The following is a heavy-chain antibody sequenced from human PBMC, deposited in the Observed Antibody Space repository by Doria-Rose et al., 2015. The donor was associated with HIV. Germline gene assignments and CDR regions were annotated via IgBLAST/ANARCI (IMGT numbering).Heavy chain of an antibody. J-gene: IGHJ4*02. D-gene: IGHD6-13*01. CDR3: ARIKSSRGYHKYYFDF. Sequence: QVTLKESGPVLVKPTETLTLTCTVSGVSLSSPGMGVSWIRQPPGKALEWLANIFSDDERSYKTSRKSRLTISRGTSKSQVVLTMTDMDPVDTATYYCARIKSSRGYHKYYFDFWGQGTLVIVSA. V-gene: IGHV2-26*01. CDR2: IFSDDER. CDR1: GVSLSSPGMG.